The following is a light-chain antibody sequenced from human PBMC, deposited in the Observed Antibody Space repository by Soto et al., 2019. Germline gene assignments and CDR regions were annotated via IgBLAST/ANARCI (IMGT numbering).Light chain of an antibody. Sequence: IQMTQSPSSLSASVGDIVTITCRASQGISNELGWYQQKPGKAPNLLIYKASTLESGVPSRFSGSGSGTEFTLTISSVQPDDFATYYCQQYKSYPLTFGGGTKVDIK. CDR2: KAS. CDR1: QGISNE. CDR3: QQYKSYPLT. J-gene: IGKJ4*01. V-gene: IGKV1-5*03.